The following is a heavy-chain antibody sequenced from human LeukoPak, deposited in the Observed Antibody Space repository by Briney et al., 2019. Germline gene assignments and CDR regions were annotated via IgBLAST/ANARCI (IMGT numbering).Heavy chain of an antibody. J-gene: IGHJ5*02. CDR2: IYYSGST. CDR1: GGSVSSGSYY. CDR3: ARSTYYYDSSGYS. D-gene: IGHD3-22*01. Sequence: SETLSLTCTVSGGSVSSGSYYWSWIRQPPGKGLGWIGYIYYSGSTNYNPSLKSRVTISVDTSKNQFSLKLSSVTAADTAVYYCARSTYYYDSSGYSWGQGTLVTVSS. V-gene: IGHV4-61*01.